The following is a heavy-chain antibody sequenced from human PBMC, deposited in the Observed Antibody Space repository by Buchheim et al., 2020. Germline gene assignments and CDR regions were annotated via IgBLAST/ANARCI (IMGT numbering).Heavy chain of an antibody. D-gene: IGHD2-2*01. V-gene: IGHV1-46*01. CDR2: INPSGCST. CDR3: ARGVVVVPAANGFWFDP. CDR1: GYTFTSYY. Sequence: QVQLVQSGAEVKKPGASVKVSCKASGYTFTSYYMHWVRQAPGQGLEWMGIINPSGCSTSYAQKFQGRVTMTRDTSTSTVYMELSSLRSEDTAVYYCARGVVVVPAANGFWFDPWGQGTL. J-gene: IGHJ5*02.